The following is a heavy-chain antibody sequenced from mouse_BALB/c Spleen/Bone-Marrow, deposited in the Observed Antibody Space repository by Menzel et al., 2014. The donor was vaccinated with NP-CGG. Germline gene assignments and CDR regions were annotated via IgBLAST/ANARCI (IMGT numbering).Heavy chain of an antibody. CDR1: GYTFTDYT. J-gene: IGHJ3*01. CDR2: INPNIGGT. Sequence: VQLQQSGPELVNPGASVKISCKTSGYTFTDYTIHWVKQSPGKSLEWIGNINPNIGGTTYNQKFKGKATLTLDKSSRTAYMELRSLTSEDSAVYYCARGRFAYWGQGTLVTVSA. CDR3: ARGRFAY. V-gene: IGHV1-22*01.